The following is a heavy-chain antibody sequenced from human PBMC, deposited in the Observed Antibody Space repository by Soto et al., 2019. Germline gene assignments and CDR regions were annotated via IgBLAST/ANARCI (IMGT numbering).Heavy chain of an antibody. CDR2: INPSGGST. V-gene: IGHV1-46*01. CDR1: GYTFTSYY. D-gene: IGHD5-18*01. CDR3: AREGRPSTVDTVRCCGMDV. Sequence: ASVKVSCKASGYTFTSYYMHWVRQAPGQGLEWMGIINPSGGSTSYAQKFQGRVTMTRDTSTSTVYMELSSLRSEDTAVYYCAREGRPSTVDTVRCCGMDVWGQGTTVTVSS. J-gene: IGHJ6*02.